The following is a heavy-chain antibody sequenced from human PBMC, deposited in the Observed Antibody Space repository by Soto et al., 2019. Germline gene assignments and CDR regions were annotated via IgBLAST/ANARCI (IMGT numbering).Heavy chain of an antibody. CDR2: INAGNGNT. Sequence: GASVKVSCKASGYTFTSYAMHWVRQAPGQRLEWMGWINAGNGNTKYSQKFQGRVTITRDTSASTAYMELSSLRSEDTAVYYCARDSRLWFGELSACDYWGQGTLVTVSS. V-gene: IGHV1-3*01. CDR1: GYTFTSYA. CDR3: ARDSRLWFGELSACDY. J-gene: IGHJ4*02. D-gene: IGHD3-10*01.